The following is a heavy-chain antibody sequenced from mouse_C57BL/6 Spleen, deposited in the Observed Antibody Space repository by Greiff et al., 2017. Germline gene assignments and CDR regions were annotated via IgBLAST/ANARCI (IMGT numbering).Heavy chain of an antibody. CDR2: IYPGDGDT. J-gene: IGHJ2*01. CDR1: GYAFSSYW. CDR3: ARSYYYGSSDYFDY. Sequence: QVQLKQSGAELVKPGASVKISCKASGYAFSSYWMNWVKQRPGKGLEWIGQIYPGDGDTNYNGKFKGKATLTADKSSSTAYMQLSSLTSEDSAVYFCARSYYYGSSDYFDYWGQGTTLTVSS. V-gene: IGHV1-80*01. D-gene: IGHD1-1*01.